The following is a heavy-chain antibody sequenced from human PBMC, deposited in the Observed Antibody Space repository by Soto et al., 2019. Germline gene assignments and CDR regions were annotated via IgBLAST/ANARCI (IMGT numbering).Heavy chain of an antibody. Sequence: QVQLQESGPGLVKPSETLSLTCTVSGGSISSYYWSWIRQPPGKGLEWIGYIYYSGSTNYNPSLKSRVTISVYTSKNPFSLKLSSVTAADTAVYYWASYGDYAGGPSDCWGQGTLVTVSS. CDR3: ASYGDYAGGPSDC. CDR1: GGSISSYY. D-gene: IGHD4-17*01. CDR2: IYYSGST. V-gene: IGHV4-59*01. J-gene: IGHJ4*02.